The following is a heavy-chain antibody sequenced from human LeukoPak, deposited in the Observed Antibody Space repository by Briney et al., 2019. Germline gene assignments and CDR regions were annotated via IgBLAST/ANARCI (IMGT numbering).Heavy chain of an antibody. J-gene: IGHJ4*02. CDR3: ASSPPGYYYDSSGYF. CDR1: GGSISSGGYS. CDR2: IYHSGST. D-gene: IGHD3-22*01. Sequence: SETLSLTCAVSGGSISSGGYSWSWIRQPPGKGLEWIGYIYHSGSTYYNPSLKSRVTISVDRSKNQFSLKLSSVTAADTAVYYCASSPPGYYYDSSGYFWGQGTLVTVSS. V-gene: IGHV4-30-2*01.